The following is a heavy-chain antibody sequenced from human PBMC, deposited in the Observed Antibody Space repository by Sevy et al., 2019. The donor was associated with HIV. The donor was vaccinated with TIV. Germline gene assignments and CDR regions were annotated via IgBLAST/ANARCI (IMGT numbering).Heavy chain of an antibody. D-gene: IGHD3-22*01. CDR1: GYIFTSYG. Sequence: ASVKVSCKASGYIFTSYGISWVRQAPRQGLEWMGWINGHNGNTNYVQNLQGRVTMTTDTSTNTAYMELRSLRSDDTAVYYCARDGYDGSGYQRGLFDFWGHGTLVTVSS. J-gene: IGHJ4*01. CDR2: INGHNGNT. V-gene: IGHV1-18*01. CDR3: ARDGYDGSGYQRGLFDF.